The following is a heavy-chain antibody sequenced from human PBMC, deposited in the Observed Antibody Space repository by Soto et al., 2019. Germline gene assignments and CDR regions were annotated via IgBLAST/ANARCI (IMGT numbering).Heavy chain of an antibody. Sequence: QVQLVQSGAEVKKPGASVKVSCKASGYTFTSYYMHWVRQAPGQGLEWMGIMNPSGGSTSYAQKFKGRVTMTRDTSTSTVYMELSSMRSEDTAVYYCLREAGAFDYWGQGTLVNVSP. D-gene: IGHD6-19*01. CDR1: GYTFTSYY. J-gene: IGHJ4*02. CDR3: LREAGAFDY. CDR2: MNPSGGST. V-gene: IGHV1-46*01.